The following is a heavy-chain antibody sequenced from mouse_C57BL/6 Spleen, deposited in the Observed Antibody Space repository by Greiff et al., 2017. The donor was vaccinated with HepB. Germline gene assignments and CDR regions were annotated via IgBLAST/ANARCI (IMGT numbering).Heavy chain of an antibody. CDR2: ISNGGGST. CDR3: ARYYYGSSLPWYFDV. CDR1: GFTFSDYY. Sequence: EVKLVESGGGLVQPGGSLKLSCAASGFTFSDYYMYWVRQTPEKRLEWVAYISNGGGSTYYPDTVKGRFTISRDNAKNTLYLQMSRLKSEDTAMYYCARYYYGSSLPWYFDVWGTGTTVTVSS. J-gene: IGHJ1*03. D-gene: IGHD1-1*01. V-gene: IGHV5-12*01.